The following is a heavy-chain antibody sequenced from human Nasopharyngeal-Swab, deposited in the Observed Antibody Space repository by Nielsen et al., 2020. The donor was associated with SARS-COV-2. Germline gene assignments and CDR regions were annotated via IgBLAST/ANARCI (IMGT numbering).Heavy chain of an antibody. CDR2: IYPGDSDT. V-gene: IGHV5-51*01. J-gene: IGHJ4*02. D-gene: IGHD2-15*01. Sequence: SCKGSGYSFTSYWIGWVRQMPGKGLEWMGIIYPGDSDTRYSPSFQGQVTISADKSISTAYLQWSSLKASDTAMYYCARRVGYCSGGSCYFDYWGQGTLVTVSS. CDR1: GYSFTSYW. CDR3: ARRVGYCSGGSCYFDY.